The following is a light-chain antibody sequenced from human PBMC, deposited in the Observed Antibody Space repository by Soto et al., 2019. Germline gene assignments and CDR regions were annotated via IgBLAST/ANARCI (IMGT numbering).Light chain of an antibody. Sequence: EIVMTQSPATLSVSPGERDTITCRARQSVSSNLAWYQQKPGQAHRLLICGASTSATGIPAMFSGSGFGIEFTLIFIILHSEDFAVYYCQQYNNWLETFGPGT. V-gene: IGKV3-15*01. CDR1: QSVSSN. J-gene: IGKJ3*01. CDR3: QQYNNWLET. CDR2: GAS.